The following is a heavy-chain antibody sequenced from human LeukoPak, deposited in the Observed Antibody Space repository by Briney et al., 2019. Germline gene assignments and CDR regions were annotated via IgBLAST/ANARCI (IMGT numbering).Heavy chain of an antibody. J-gene: IGHJ3*02. CDR1: GYSISSGYY. CDR2: IYHSGST. V-gene: IGHV4-38-2*01. CDR3: ARLGARNAFDI. Sequence: SETLSLTCAMSGYSISSGYYWGWVRQPPGKGLEWIGIIYHSGSTYFNPSLKSRVTISVDTSKSHLSLKVSSVTAADTAVYYCARLGARNAFDIWGQGTVVTVSS.